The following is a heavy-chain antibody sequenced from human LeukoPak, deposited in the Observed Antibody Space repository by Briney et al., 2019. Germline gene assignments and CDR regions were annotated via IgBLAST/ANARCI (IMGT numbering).Heavy chain of an antibody. J-gene: IGHJ6*02. V-gene: IGHV3-11*01. CDR3: ARDGGGGRAAYYYGMDV. CDR2: ISSSGSTI. Sequence: GESMRLSCAAAGFTFSDYYISWIRQAPGKGLEWVSYISSSGSTIYYADSVKGRFNISRDHAKNSLYLQMNSLRAEDTAVYYCARDGGGGRAAYYYGMDVWGQGTTVTVSS. D-gene: IGHD2-15*01. CDR1: GFTFSDYY.